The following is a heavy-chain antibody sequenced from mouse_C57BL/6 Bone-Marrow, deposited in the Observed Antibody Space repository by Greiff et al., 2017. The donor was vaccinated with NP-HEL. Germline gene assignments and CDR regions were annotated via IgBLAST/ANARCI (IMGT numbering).Heavy chain of an antibody. Sequence: VQLQQSGTVLARPGASVKMSCKTSGYTFTSYWMHWVKQRPGQGLEWIGAIYPGNSDTSYNQKFKGKAKLTAVTSASTAYMELSSLTNEDSAVYYGTREERWPSWFAYWGQGTLVTVSA. CDR1: GYTFTSYW. J-gene: IGHJ3*01. V-gene: IGHV1-5*01. CDR2: IYPGNSDT. D-gene: IGHD2-3*01. CDR3: TREERWPSWFAY.